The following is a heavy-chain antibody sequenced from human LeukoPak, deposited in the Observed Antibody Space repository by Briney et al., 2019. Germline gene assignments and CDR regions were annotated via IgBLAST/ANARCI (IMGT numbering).Heavy chain of an antibody. D-gene: IGHD3-3*01. Sequence: GESLKISCKGSGYSFTSYWSGWVRQMPGKGLEWMGIIYPGDSDTRYSPSFQGQVTISADKSISTAYLQWSSLKASDTAMYYCARHNGDDFWSGGNWFDPWGQGTLVTVSS. V-gene: IGHV5-51*01. CDR2: IYPGDSDT. CDR1: GYSFTSYW. J-gene: IGHJ5*02. CDR3: ARHNGDDFWSGGNWFDP.